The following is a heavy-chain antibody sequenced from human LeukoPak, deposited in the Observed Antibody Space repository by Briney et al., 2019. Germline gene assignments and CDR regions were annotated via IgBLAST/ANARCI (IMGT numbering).Heavy chain of an antibody. J-gene: IGHJ6*02. Sequence: QPGRSLRLSCAASGFTFSSYGMHWVRQAPGKGLEWVAVIWYDGSNKYYADSVKGRFTISRDNSKNTLYLQMNSLRAEDTAVYYCARGYYYGSGSYSYYYYYGMDVWGQGTTVTVSS. CDR2: IWYDGSNK. CDR1: GFTFSSYG. D-gene: IGHD3-10*01. CDR3: ARGYYYGSGSYSYYYYYGMDV. V-gene: IGHV3-33*01.